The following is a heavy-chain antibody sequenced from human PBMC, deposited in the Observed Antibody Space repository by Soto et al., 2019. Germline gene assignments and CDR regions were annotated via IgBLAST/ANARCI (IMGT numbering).Heavy chain of an antibody. CDR2: ISTSSGDT. Sequence: QVHLVQSGAEVKKPGASVKVSCKASGYTFNRYAIHWVRQAPGQSLEGRGWISTSSGDTKYSEKIQGRATITRDTSASTAYLELGSLSSEDTAVYYCARDIQDCSGGSCGYYFDYWGQGTLVTVSA. CDR3: ARDIQDCSGGSCGYYFDY. J-gene: IGHJ4*02. V-gene: IGHV1-3*04. CDR1: GYTFNRYA. D-gene: IGHD2-15*01.